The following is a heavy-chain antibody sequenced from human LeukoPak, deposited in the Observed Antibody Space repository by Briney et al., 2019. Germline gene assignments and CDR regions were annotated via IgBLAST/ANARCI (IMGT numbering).Heavy chain of an antibody. CDR1: AFTFRPYA. D-gene: IGHD5-18*01. CDR3: AKGAASRGYTYVAN. CDR2: VSGSGGST. Sequence: PPGGSLRLSCAASAFTFRPYAMIWVRQAPGKGLELVSTVSGSGGSTYYADSVKGRFTISRDNSNNTLYLQMNSLRAEDTAVYYCAKGAASRGYTYVANWGQGTLFTVSS. J-gene: IGHJ4*02. V-gene: IGHV3-23*01.